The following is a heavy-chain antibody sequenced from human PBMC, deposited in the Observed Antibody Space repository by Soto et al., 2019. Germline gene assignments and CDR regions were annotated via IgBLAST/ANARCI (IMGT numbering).Heavy chain of an antibody. CDR1: GFSVSTSGVG. Sequence: QITLKESGPTLVKPTQTLTLTCTFSGFSVSTSGVGVAWIRQPPGKALEWLALIYWDDDKRYSPFLQSRVTITKDTSKNQVVLTMTNMDPVDTATYYCAHKXGRGAAMDVWGQGTTVTVSS. V-gene: IGHV2-5*02. D-gene: IGHD2-15*01. J-gene: IGHJ6*02. CDR2: IYWDDDK. CDR3: AHKXGRGAAMDV.